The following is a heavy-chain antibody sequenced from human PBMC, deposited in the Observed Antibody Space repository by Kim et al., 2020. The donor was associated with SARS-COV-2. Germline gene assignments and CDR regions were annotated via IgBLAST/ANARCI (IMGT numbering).Heavy chain of an antibody. CDR2: ISSSGSTI. CDR3: ARASEGGRYYYYYGMDV. D-gene: IGHD3-16*01. J-gene: IGHJ6*02. Sequence: GGSLRLSCAASGFTFSDYYMSWIRQAPGKGLEWVSYISSSGSTIYYADSVKGRFTISRDNAKNSLYLQMNSLRAEDTAVYYCARASEGGRYYYYYGMDVWGQGTTVTVSS. V-gene: IGHV3-11*01. CDR1: GFTFSDYY.